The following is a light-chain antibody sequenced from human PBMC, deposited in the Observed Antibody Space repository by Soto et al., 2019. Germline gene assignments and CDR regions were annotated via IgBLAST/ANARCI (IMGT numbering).Light chain of an antibody. CDR1: QSVSSF. CDR2: DAS. Sequence: EIVLTQSPATLSLSPGERATLSCRASQSVSSFLAWYQQKPGQAPRLLIADASNRPTGIPASFSGSASETGFTISISRPEPEGLAVCHCQRRSEWPPAFGHGTKVE. J-gene: IGKJ1*01. V-gene: IGKV3-11*01. CDR3: QRRSEWPPA.